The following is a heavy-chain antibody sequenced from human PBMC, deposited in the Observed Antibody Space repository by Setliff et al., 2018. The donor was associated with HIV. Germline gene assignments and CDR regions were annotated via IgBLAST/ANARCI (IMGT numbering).Heavy chain of an antibody. J-gene: IGHJ6*03. CDR3: ARDSSFNMDV. CDR1: GGTFSSYA. CDR2: IIPIFGTA. V-gene: IGHV1-69*05. Sequence: ASVKVSCKASGGTFSSYAISWVRQAPGQGLEWMGGIIPIFGTANYAQKLQGRVTMTKDTSTSTAYMELRSLRSDDTAVYYCARDSSFNMDVWGKGTTVTVS.